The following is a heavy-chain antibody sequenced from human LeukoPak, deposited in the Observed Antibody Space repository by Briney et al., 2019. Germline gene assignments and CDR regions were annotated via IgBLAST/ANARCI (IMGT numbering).Heavy chain of an antibody. CDR2: IKQDGSEK. J-gene: IGHJ6*02. D-gene: IGHD3-3*01. CDR1: GFTFSSYW. CDR3: ARGPFWSGYSGNYYYGMDV. V-gene: IGHV3-7*01. Sequence: QPGGSLRLSCAASGFTFSSYWMSWVRQAPGKGLEWVANIKQDGSEKYYVDSVKGRFTISRDNAKNSLYLQMNSLRADDTAVYYCARGPFWSGYSGNYYYGMDVWGQGTTVTVSS.